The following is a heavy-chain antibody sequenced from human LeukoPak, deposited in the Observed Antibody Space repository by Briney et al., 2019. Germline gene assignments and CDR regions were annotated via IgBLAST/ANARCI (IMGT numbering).Heavy chain of an antibody. D-gene: IGHD1-7*01. Sequence: GGSLRLFCAASGSTFSSYSMNWVRQAPGKGLEWVSCISSSSSYIYYADSVKGRFTISRDNAKNSLYLQMNSLRAEDTAVYYCARAHNWKYGSFDFWGQGTLVTVSS. CDR1: GSTFSSYS. CDR2: ISSSSSYI. J-gene: IGHJ4*02. CDR3: ARAHNWKYGSFDF. V-gene: IGHV3-21*01.